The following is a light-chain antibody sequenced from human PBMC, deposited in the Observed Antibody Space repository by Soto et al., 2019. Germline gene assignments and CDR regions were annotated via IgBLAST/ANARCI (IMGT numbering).Light chain of an antibody. CDR2: WAS. V-gene: IGKV4-1*01. Sequence: DIVMTQSPDSLSVSLGERATINCKSSRTLLYNTRNYLTWYQVKPGQPPKLLFYWASTRESGVTHRFSACGSGTDFNLTISSLQAEDVALYDCQQYSIPPWTFCKGTRLEIK. J-gene: IGKJ1*01. CDR3: QQYSIPPWT. CDR1: RTLLYNTRNY.